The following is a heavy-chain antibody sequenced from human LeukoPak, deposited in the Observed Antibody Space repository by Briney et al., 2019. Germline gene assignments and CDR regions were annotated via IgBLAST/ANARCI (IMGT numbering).Heavy chain of an antibody. D-gene: IGHD2-15*01. CDR1: GFTFNSYD. J-gene: IGHJ3*01. V-gene: IGHV3-30*02. Sequence: GGSLRLSCAASGFTFNSYDMYWVRQAPGKGLEWVAFIRYDGSNKFYADSVKGRFTISRDNSKNTLSLQLNSLRVEDTAVYYCAKAGACDVIGYAGFAFCGQGTMVTVS. CDR3: AKAGACDVIGYAGFAF. CDR2: IRYDGSNK.